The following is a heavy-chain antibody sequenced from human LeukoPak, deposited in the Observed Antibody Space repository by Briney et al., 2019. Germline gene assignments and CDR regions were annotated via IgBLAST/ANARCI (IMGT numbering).Heavy chain of an antibody. CDR1: GGSFGGYY. CDR3: ASFKQWRTYYFDY. D-gene: IGHD6-19*01. CDR2: INHSGST. J-gene: IGHJ4*02. V-gene: IGHV4-34*01. Sequence: PSETLSLTCSVKGGSFGGYYWSWIRQPPGKGLEWIGEINHSGSTNYNPSLKSRVTISVDTSKNQFSLKLSSVTAADTAVYYCASFKQWRTYYFDYWGQGTLVTVSS.